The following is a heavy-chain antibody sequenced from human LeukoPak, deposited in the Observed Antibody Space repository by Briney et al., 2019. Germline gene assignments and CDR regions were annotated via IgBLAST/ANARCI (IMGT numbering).Heavy chain of an antibody. V-gene: IGHV3-9*01. CDR3: AKDGDYHGSGSYYDY. Sequence: GRSLRLSYAASGFTFDDYAMHWVRRAPGKGLEWDSAISWNSGSIGYADSVKGRFTISRENAKNSLYLQMNSLRAEDTALYYCAKDGDYHGSGSYYDYWGQGTLVTVSS. CDR2: ISWNSGSI. J-gene: IGHJ4*02. CDR1: GFTFDDYA. D-gene: IGHD3-10*01.